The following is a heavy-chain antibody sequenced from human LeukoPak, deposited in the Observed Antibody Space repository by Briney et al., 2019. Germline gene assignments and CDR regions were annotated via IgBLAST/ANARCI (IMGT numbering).Heavy chain of an antibody. J-gene: IGHJ4*02. Sequence: SETLSLTCTVSGGSISSHYWSWIRQPAGKGLEWIGRIYTSGSTNYNPSLKSRVTISVDKSKNQFSLKLSSVTAADTAVYYCARDVGADVWGMFYFDYWGQGTLVTVSS. CDR2: IYTSGST. CDR1: GGSISSHY. D-gene: IGHD3-16*01. V-gene: IGHV4-4*07. CDR3: ARDVGADVWGMFYFDY.